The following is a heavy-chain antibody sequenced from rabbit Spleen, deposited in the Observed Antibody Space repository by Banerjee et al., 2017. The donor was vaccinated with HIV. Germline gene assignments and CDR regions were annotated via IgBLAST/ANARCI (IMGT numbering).Heavy chain of an antibody. CDR3: ARSAGDSDVTAYFNL. CDR2: IGTGTART. J-gene: IGHJ4*01. CDR1: GFSFSSRYY. D-gene: IGHD7-1*01. Sequence: QEQLEESGGGLVKPEGSLTLTCKASGFSFSSRYYMCWVRQAPGKGLEWIGCIGTGTARTWYASWAKGRFTISKTSSTTVTLQMTSLTAADTATYFCARSAGDSDVTAYFNLWGQGTLVTVS. V-gene: IGHV1S45*01.